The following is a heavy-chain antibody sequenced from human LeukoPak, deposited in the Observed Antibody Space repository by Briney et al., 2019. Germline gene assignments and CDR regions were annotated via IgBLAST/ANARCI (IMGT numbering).Heavy chain of an antibody. CDR1: GFTFSSYE. CDR2: ISSSGSTL. J-gene: IGHJ3*02. Sequence: GGSLRLSCAASGFTFSSYEMNWVRQAPGKGLEWVSYISSSGSTLYYADSVKGRFTISRDNAKNSLYLQMNSLRAEDTAVYYCARDGVHYDFWSGYYTAAFDIWGQGTMVTVSS. CDR3: ARDGVHYDFWSGYYTAAFDI. D-gene: IGHD3-3*01. V-gene: IGHV3-48*03.